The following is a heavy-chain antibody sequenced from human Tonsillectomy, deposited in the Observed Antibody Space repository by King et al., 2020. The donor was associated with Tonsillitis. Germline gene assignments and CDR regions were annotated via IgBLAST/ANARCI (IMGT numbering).Heavy chain of an antibody. CDR3: ARDFRPYLWVGELVTPTFFGKGV. J-gene: IGHJ6*02. V-gene: IGHV3-33*05. Sequence: VQLVESGGGVVQPGRSLRLSCAASGFTFSPYGMHWVRQAPGKGLEWVALISYDGSNKYYADSVKGRFTISRDNSKNTLYLLMNSLKADDTAVYYCARDFRPYLWVGELVTPTFFGKGVWGQGTTVTVSS. D-gene: IGHD3-10*01. CDR2: ISYDGSNK. CDR1: GFTFSPYG.